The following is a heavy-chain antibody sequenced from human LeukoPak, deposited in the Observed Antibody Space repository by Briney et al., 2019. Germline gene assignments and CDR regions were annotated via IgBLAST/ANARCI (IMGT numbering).Heavy chain of an antibody. V-gene: IGHV1-18*01. J-gene: IGHJ3*02. CDR1: GYTFTSYG. CDR2: ISTYNDNT. CDR3: ARGPNYYDSNGYDDAFDI. D-gene: IGHD3-22*01. Sequence: ASVKVSCKASGYTFTSYGISWVRRAPGQGLEWMGWISTYNDNTNYAQKLQGRVTMTRDTSTSTVYMELSSLRSEDTAVYYCARGPNYYDSNGYDDAFDIWGQGTMVTVSS.